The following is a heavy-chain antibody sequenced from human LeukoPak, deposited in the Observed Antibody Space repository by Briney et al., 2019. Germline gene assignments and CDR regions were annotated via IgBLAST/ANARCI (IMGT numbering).Heavy chain of an antibody. CDR3: ARGLSGVTGYTYGRGIDY. CDR1: GFTFSSYG. Sequence: GGSLRLSCAASGFTFSSYGMSWVRQAPGKGLEWVANIKKDGSEKYYVDSVKGRFTISRDNAKTSLYLQMNSLRAEDTAVYYCARGLSGVTGYTYGRGIDYWGQGTLVTVSS. J-gene: IGHJ4*02. CDR2: IKKDGSEK. V-gene: IGHV3-7*01. D-gene: IGHD5-18*01.